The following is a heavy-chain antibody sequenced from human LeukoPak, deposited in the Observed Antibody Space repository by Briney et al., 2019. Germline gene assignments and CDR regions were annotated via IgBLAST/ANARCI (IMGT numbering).Heavy chain of an antibody. J-gene: IGHJ6*03. D-gene: IGHD6-13*01. CDR3: ASSHVKAAGTGYYYYMDV. V-gene: IGHV3-48*04. Sequence: GGSLRLSCAASGFTFSSYAMSWVRQAPGKGLEWVSYISSSGSTIYYADSVKGRFTISRDNAKNSLYLQMNSLRAEDTAVYYCASSHVKAAGTGYYYYMDVWGKGTTVTVSS. CDR2: ISSSGSTI. CDR1: GFTFSSYA.